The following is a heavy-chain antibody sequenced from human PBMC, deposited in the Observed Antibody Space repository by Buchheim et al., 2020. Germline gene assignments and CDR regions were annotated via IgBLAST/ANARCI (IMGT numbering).Heavy chain of an antibody. CDR3: PKVFWLYSSSPLFDY. CDR1: GFTFSSYA. D-gene: IGHD6-6*01. Sequence: EVQLLESGGGLVQPGGSLRLCCAASGFTFSSYAMSWVRQAPGKGLEWVAAIGGRGGSTYYADSVKGRITISRDNSKNQLYLQMNSLRAEDTAVYYCPKVFWLYSSSPLFDYWGQGTL. CDR2: IGGRGGST. V-gene: IGHV3-23*01. J-gene: IGHJ4*02.